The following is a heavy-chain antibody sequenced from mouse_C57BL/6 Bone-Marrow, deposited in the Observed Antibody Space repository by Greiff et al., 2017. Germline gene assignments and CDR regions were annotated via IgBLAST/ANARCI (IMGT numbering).Heavy chain of an antibody. V-gene: IGHV5-17*01. J-gene: IGHJ2*01. CDR1: GFTFSDYG. Sequence: EVQRVESGGGLVKPGGSLKLSCAASGFTFSDYGMHWVRQAPEKGLECVAYISSGSSTIYYAATVKGRFTISRDNAKNTLFLQMTSLRSEDTAMYYCARGLGRNYFDYWGQGTTLTVSS. CDR3: ARGLGRNYFDY. CDR2: ISSGSSTI. D-gene: IGHD4-1*01.